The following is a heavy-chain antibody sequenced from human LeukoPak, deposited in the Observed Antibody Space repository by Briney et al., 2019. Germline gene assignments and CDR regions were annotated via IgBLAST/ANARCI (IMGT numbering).Heavy chain of an antibody. J-gene: IGHJ3*02. CDR1: GFTVSSNY. D-gene: IGHD6-13*01. CDR3: AKDKGLGIGYIAFDI. Sequence: PGGSLRLSCAASGFTVSSNYMSWVRQAPGKGLEWVSAISGSGGSTYYADSVKGRFTISRDNSKNTLYLQMNSLRAEDTAVYYCAKDKGLGIGYIAFDIWGQGTMVTVSS. CDR2: ISGSGGST. V-gene: IGHV3-23*01.